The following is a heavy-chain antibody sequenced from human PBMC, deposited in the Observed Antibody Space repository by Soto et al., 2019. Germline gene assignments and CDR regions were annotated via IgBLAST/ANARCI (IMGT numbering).Heavy chain of an antibody. V-gene: IGHV4-59*01. CDR3: ARHESSTTAYFDS. Sequence: PSETLSLTCTVSGGSITRYSWTWIRQPPGKGLEWIGFIYYNGNANYNPSLKSRVTISVAXXXXXFXLXLXXXPAAXTAVYYCARHESSTTAYFDSWGQGVLVPVSS. J-gene: IGHJ4*02. CDR1: GGSITRYS. D-gene: IGHD4-17*01. CDR2: IYYNGNA.